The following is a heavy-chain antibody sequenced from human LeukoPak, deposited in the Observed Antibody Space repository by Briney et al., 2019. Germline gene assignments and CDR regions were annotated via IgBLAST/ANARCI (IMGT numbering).Heavy chain of an antibody. Sequence: SETLSLTCTVSGGSISSYYWSWIRQPLGKGLEWIGYIYYSGSTNYNPSLKSRVTISVDTSKNQFSLKLSSVTAADTAVYYCARSNQYYDSWSGYYTGIAFDIWGQGTMVTVSS. CDR1: GGSISSYY. D-gene: IGHD3-3*01. V-gene: IGHV4-59*01. CDR3: ARSNQYYDSWSGYYTGIAFDI. CDR2: IYYSGST. J-gene: IGHJ3*02.